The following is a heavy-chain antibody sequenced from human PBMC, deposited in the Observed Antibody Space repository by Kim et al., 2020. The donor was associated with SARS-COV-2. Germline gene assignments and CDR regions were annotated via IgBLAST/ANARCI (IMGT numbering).Heavy chain of an antibody. CDR3: ARVGGDYYDSSEDWFDP. J-gene: IGHJ5*02. D-gene: IGHD3-22*01. CDR1: GGTFSSYA. CDR2: IIPIFGTA. Sequence: SVKVSCKASGGTFSSYAISWVRQAPGQGLEWMGGIIPIFGTANYAQKFQGRVTITADESTSTAYMELSSLRSEDTAVYYCARVGGDYYDSSEDWFDPWGQGTLVTVSS. V-gene: IGHV1-69*13.